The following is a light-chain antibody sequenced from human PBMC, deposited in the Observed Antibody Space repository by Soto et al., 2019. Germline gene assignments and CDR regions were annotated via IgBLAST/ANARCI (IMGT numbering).Light chain of an antibody. V-gene: IGKV1-5*03. CDR1: QSISSW. CDR2: KAS. Sequence: DIQMTQSPSTLSASVGDRVTITGRASQSISSWLAWYQQKPGKAPKLLIYKASSLEGGVPSRFSGSGSATEFTLTISSLQPDDFATYYCQQYNIYPYTFGQGTRLEIK. CDR3: QQYNIYPYT. J-gene: IGKJ2*01.